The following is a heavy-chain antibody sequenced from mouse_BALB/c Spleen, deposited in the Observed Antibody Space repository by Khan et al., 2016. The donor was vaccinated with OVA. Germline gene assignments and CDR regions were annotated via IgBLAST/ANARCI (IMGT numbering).Heavy chain of an antibody. CDR3: ARGGSSGPAWFTY. D-gene: IGHD3-1*01. CDR2: IRYDGNT. CDR1: GYSITNGYF. V-gene: IGHV3-6*02. J-gene: IGHJ3*01. Sequence: EVELVESGPGLVKPSQSLSLTCSVTGYSITNGYFWNWIRQFPGNNLEWMGYIRYDGNTNYNPSLKNRISITRDTSKNQFLLNLNSVTPEDTATYYCARGGSSGPAWFTYWGQGTMVTVSA.